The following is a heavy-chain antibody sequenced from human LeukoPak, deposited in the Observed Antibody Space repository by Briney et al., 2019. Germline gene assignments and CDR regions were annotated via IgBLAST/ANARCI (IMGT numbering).Heavy chain of an antibody. Sequence: PSETLSLTCTVPGYSISSGYYWGWIRQPPGQGLEWIGSIYHSGSTYYNPSLKSRVTISVDTSKNQFSLKLSSVTAADTAVYYCAGKIAAAGIDYWGQGTLVTVSS. CDR3: AGKIAAAGIDY. V-gene: IGHV4-38-2*02. J-gene: IGHJ4*02. CDR2: IYHSGST. CDR1: GYSISSGYY. D-gene: IGHD6-13*01.